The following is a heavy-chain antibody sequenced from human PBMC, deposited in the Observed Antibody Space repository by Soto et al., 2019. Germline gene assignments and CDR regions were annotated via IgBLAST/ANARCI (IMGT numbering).Heavy chain of an antibody. Sequence: GSLRLSCAASGFTFSSYGMHWVRQAPGKGLEWVAVIWYDGSNKYYADSVKGRFTISRDNSKNTLYLQMNSLRAEDTAVYYCARRERIGQQRAFYYYYMDVWGKGTTVTVSS. J-gene: IGHJ6*03. CDR2: IWYDGSNK. CDR3: ARRERIGQQRAFYYYYMDV. D-gene: IGHD6-13*01. CDR1: GFTFSSYG. V-gene: IGHV3-33*01.